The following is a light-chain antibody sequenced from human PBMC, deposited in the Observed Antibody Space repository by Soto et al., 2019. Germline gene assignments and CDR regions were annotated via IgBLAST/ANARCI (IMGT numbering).Light chain of an antibody. Sequence: QSALTQPRSVSGSPGQSVTISCTGTSSDVGGYNYVSWYQQHPGKAPKLMIYDVSKRPSGVPDRFSGSKSGNTASLTISGLPDEDEDDYYCCSYAGSYYVFGTGTKLTVL. J-gene: IGLJ1*01. CDR1: SSDVGGYNY. V-gene: IGLV2-11*01. CDR2: DVS. CDR3: CSYAGSYYV.